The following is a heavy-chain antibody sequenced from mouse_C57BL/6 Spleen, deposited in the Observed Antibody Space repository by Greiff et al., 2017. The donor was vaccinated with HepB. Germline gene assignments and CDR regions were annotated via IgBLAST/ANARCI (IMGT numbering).Heavy chain of an antibody. CDR3: ARGHGSSYYFDY. V-gene: IGHV5-4*01. CDR1: GFTFSSYA. J-gene: IGHJ2*01. Sequence: EVHLVESGGGLVKPGGSLKLSCAASGFTFSSYAMSWVRQTPEKRLEWVATISDGGSYTYYPDNVKGRFTISRDNAKNNLYLQMSHLKSEDTAMYYCARGHGSSYYFDYWGQGTTLTVSS. D-gene: IGHD1-1*01. CDR2: ISDGGSYT.